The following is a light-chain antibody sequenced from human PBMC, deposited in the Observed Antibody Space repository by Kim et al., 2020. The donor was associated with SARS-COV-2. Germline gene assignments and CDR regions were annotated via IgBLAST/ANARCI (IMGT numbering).Light chain of an antibody. Sequence: QAVVTQEPSLTVSPGGTVTLSCASSTGVVTSGHKPFWFQQRPGQAPRTLIYDTDNKHSWTPARFSGSLLGDKAALTLSGAQPEDEADYFCLLSYSGAWVFGGGTQLTVL. CDR3: LLSYSGAWV. J-gene: IGLJ3*02. CDR2: DTD. CDR1: TGVVTSGHK. V-gene: IGLV7-46*01.